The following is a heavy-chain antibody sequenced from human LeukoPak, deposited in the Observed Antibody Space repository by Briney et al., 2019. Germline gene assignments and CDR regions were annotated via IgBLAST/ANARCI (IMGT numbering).Heavy chain of an antibody. CDR2: IESKTDGGTT. D-gene: IGHD2-15*01. CDR1: GFTFSNAW. V-gene: IGHV3-15*04. CDR3: TTRAGWW. J-gene: IGHJ4*02. Sequence: PGGSLRLSCAASGFTFSNAWMSWVRQAPGKGLEWVGRIESKTDGGTTDYAAPVKGRFTISRDDSKNTLYLQMNSLKTEDTAVYYCTTRAGWWWGQGTLVTVSS.